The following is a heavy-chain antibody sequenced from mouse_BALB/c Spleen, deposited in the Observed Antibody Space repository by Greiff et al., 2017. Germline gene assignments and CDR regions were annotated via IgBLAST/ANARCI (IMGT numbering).Heavy chain of an antibody. V-gene: IGHV1-9*01. CDR3: ARRLTTVVATDY. CDR1: GYTFSSYW. CDR2: ILPGSGST. Sequence: QVQLQQSGAELMKPGASVKISCKATGYTFSSYWIEWVKQRPGHGLEWIGEILPGSGSTNYNEKFKGKATFTADTSSNTAYMQLSSLTSEDSAVYYCARRLTTVVATDYWGQGTTLTVSS. D-gene: IGHD1-1*01. J-gene: IGHJ2*01.